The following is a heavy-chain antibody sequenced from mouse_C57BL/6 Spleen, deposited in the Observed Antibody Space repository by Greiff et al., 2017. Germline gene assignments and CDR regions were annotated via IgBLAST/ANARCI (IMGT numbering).Heavy chain of an antibody. J-gene: IGHJ3*01. CDR2: SRNKANDYTT. Sequence: EVKLMESGGGLVQSGRSLRLSCATSGFTFSDFYMEWVRQAPGKGLEWIAASRNKANDYTTEYSASVKGRFIVSRDTSQSILYLQMNALRAEDTAIYYCARDENDYDRFAYWGQGTLVTVSA. V-gene: IGHV7-1*01. CDR3: ARDENDYDRFAY. CDR1: GFTFSDFY. D-gene: IGHD2-4*01.